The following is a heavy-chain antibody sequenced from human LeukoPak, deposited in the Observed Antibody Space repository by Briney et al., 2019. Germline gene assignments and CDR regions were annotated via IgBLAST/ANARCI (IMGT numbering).Heavy chain of an antibody. Sequence: GGSLRLSCAASGFPFSSYSMNWVRQAPGEGLEWVSYISSSRTTSYADSVKGRFTISRDNAKNSLYLQMNSLRAEDTAVYYCARDKAVAADYWGQGTRVTVSS. CDR3: ARDKAVAADY. V-gene: IGHV3-48*01. CDR1: GFPFSSYS. J-gene: IGHJ4*02. D-gene: IGHD6-19*01. CDR2: ISSSRTT.